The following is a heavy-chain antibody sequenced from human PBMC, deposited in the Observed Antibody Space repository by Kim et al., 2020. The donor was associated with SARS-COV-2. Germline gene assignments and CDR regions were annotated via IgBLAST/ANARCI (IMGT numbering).Heavy chain of an antibody. D-gene: IGHD3-3*01. J-gene: IGHJ4*02. CDR2: DGSEE. Sequence: DGSEEDYVDSVKGRFTISRDNAKNSVFLEMNSLRGEDTAFYYCARGDFGLWGQGTLVTVSS. V-gene: IGHV3-7*01. CDR3: ARGDFGL.